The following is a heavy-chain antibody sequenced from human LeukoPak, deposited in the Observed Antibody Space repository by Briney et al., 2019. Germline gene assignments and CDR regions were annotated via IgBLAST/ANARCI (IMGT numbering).Heavy chain of an antibody. Sequence: GGSLRLSCAASGFTFSSYATSWVRQAPGKGLEWVSAISGSGGSTYYADSVKGRFTISRDNSKNTLYLQMNSLRAEDTAVYYCAKDLTADMIVVGIPVDYWGQGTLVTVSS. D-gene: IGHD3-22*01. V-gene: IGHV3-23*01. CDR3: AKDLTADMIVVGIPVDY. J-gene: IGHJ4*02. CDR1: GFTFSSYA. CDR2: ISGSGGST.